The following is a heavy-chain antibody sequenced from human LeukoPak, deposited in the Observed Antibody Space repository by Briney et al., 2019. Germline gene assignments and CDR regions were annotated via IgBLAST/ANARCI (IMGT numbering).Heavy chain of an antibody. CDR2: IYSGGST. CDR3: AKDGLLWFGELLF. Sequence: PGGSLRLSCAASGFTVSSNYMSWVRQAPGKGLEWVSVIYSGGSTYYADSVKGRFTISRDNSKNTLYLQMNSLRAEDTAVYYCAKDGLLWFGELLFRGQGTLVTVSS. V-gene: IGHV3-66*01. CDR1: GFTVSSNY. J-gene: IGHJ4*02. D-gene: IGHD3-10*01.